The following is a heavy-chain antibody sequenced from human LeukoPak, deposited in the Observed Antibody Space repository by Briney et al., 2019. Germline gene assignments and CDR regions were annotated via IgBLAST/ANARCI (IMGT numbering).Heavy chain of an antibody. J-gene: IGHJ6*02. V-gene: IGHV1-8*01. D-gene: IGHD3-10*01. CDR2: MNPRSGNT. CDR1: GNTFTSYD. Sequence: ASVKVSCKTSGNTFTSYDINWVRQATGQGLEWMGWMNPRSGNTIYTQKFQGRVAMTRDTSTGTAYMELSSLRSEDTAVYYCARGGTLVQGVTILYGMDVWGQGTTVTVSS. CDR3: ARGGTLVQGVTILYGMDV.